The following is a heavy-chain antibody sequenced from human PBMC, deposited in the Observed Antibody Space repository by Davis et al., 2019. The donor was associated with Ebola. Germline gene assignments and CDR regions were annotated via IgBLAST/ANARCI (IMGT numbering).Heavy chain of an antibody. CDR1: GFTFSSYA. D-gene: IGHD3-10*01. J-gene: IGHJ5*02. CDR3: ARDRFIRITMVRGVIGWFDP. Sequence: GESLKISCAASGFTFSSYAMSWVRQAPGKGLEWVSAISGSGGSTYYADSVKGRFTVSRDNSRNILYLQMNSLRAEDTAVYYCARDRFIRITMVRGVIGWFDPWGQGTLVTVSS. CDR2: ISGSGGST. V-gene: IGHV3-23*01.